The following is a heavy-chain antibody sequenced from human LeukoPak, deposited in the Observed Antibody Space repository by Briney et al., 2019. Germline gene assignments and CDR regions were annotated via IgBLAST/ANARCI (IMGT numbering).Heavy chain of an antibody. D-gene: IGHD5-18*01. CDR3: ARERIHTRGLDY. Sequence: ASVKVSCKASGYTFTGYHMHWVRQAPGQGLEWMGWINPNSGGTNYAQKFQGWVTMTGDTSISTAYMELSRLRSDDTAVYYCARERIHTRGLDYWGQGTLVTVSS. CDR1: GYTFTGYH. V-gene: IGHV1-2*04. J-gene: IGHJ4*02. CDR2: INPNSGGT.